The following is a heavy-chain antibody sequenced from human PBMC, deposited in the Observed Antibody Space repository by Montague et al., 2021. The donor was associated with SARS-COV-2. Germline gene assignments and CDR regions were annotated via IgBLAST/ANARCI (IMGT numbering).Heavy chain of an antibody. J-gene: IGHJ4*02. CDR3: ASHRGGYNYDDYFNH. Sequence: SETLSLTCTVSTGSLSTYYWSWIRQPPGKGLEWIGYIYYSGYTIYNPSLKSRITISVDTSKSQFSLRLSSVTAADTASYYCASHRGGYNYDDYFNHWGQGTLVSVSS. D-gene: IGHD5-18*01. CDR2: IYYSGYT. V-gene: IGHV4-59*08. CDR1: TGSLSTYY.